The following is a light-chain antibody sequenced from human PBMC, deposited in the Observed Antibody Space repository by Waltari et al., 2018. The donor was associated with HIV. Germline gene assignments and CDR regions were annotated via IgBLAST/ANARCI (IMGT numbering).Light chain of an antibody. CDR3: QQLNSYPRT. CDR1: QGISSY. V-gene: IGKV1-9*01. CDR2: AAS. J-gene: IGKJ4*01. Sequence: DIQLTQSPSFLSASVGDRVTITCRASQGISSYLAWYQQKPGKAPKLLIYAASTLQSGVPSRFSGSGSGTEFTLTINSLQPEDFATYYCQQLNSYPRTFGGGTMVEIK.